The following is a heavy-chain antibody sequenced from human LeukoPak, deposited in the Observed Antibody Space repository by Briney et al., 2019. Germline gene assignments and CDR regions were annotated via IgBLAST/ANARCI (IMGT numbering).Heavy chain of an antibody. V-gene: IGHV4-39*01. D-gene: IGHD3-10*01. CDR2: IDYSGST. J-gene: IGHJ5*02. Sequence: PSETLSLTCTVSGGSISSNNYYWGWIRQPPGKGLEWFGSIDYSGSTNYNPSLKSRVTISVDTSKNQFSLKATSVTAADTAVYYCAKIGGYMVRGVENWFDPWGQGTLVTVSS. CDR1: GGSISSNNYY. CDR3: AKIGGYMVRGVENWFDP.